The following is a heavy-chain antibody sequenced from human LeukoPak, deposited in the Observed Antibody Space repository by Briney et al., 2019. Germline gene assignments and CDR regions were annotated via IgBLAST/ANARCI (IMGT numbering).Heavy chain of an antibody. V-gene: IGHV1-18*01. J-gene: IGHJ4*02. CDR1: GYTFTSYA. Sequence: AASVKVSCKASGYTFTSYAISWVRQAPGQGLEWMGWISAYNGNTHSAQKLQGRVTMTTDTSTSTAYMELRSLRSDDTAVYYCARGFPPRRQYDSSGYYSYYFDYWGQGTLVTVSS. D-gene: IGHD3-22*01. CDR3: ARGFPPRRQYDSSGYYSYYFDY. CDR2: ISAYNGNT.